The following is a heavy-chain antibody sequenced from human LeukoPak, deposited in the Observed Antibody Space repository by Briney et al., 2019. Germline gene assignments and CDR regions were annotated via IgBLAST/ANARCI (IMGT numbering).Heavy chain of an antibody. CDR2: ISSSGSTI. D-gene: IGHD3-22*01. CDR1: GFTFSDYY. V-gene: IGHV3-11*04. CDR3: ASGDYYDSSGYYYLNGADY. J-gene: IGHJ4*02. Sequence: GGSLILSCAASGFTFSDYYMSWIRQAPGKGLEWVSYISSSGSTIYYADSVKGRFTISRDNAKNSLYLQMNSLRAEDTAVYYCASGDYYDSSGYYYLNGADYWGQGTLVTVSS.